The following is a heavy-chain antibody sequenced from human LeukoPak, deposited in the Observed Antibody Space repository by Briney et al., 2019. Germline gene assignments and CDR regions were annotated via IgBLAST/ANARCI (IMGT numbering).Heavy chain of an antibody. J-gene: IGHJ3*02. CDR3: ARVSTYDAFDI. V-gene: IGHV3-21*01. Sequence: GGSLRLSCGASGFTFSSYSMNWVRQAPGKGLEWVSSISSSSSYIYYADSVKGRFTISRDNAKNSLYLQMNSLRAEDTAVYYCARVSTYDAFDIWGQGTMVTVSS. CDR2: ISSSSSYI. CDR1: GFTFSSYS.